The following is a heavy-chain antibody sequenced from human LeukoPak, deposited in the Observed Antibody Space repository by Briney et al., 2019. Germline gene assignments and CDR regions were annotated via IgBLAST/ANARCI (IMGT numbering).Heavy chain of an antibody. Sequence: TSETLSLTCTVSGGSISSSSYYWGWIRQPPGKGLEWIGSIYYSGSTYYNPSLKSRVTISVDTSKNQFSLKLSSVTAADTAVYYCAREDDYVWGSYRTYFDYWGQGTLVTVSS. D-gene: IGHD3-16*02. CDR2: IYYSGST. CDR3: AREDDYVWGSYRTYFDY. J-gene: IGHJ4*02. V-gene: IGHV4-39*07. CDR1: GGSISSSSYY.